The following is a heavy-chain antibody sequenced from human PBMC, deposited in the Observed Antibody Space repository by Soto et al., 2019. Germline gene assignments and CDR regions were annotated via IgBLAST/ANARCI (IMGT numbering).Heavy chain of an antibody. CDR3: ARVAGYGDYRFDF. J-gene: IGHJ4*02. Sequence: QVQLVDSGGGLVKPGGSLRLSCAASGFTFSDYYMSWIRQAPGKGLEWVSSISTSSGYTTYADSVKGRFTISRDNAKNSLFLQMNSLRAEDTAVYYCARVAGYGDYRFDFWGQGTLVTVSS. V-gene: IGHV3-11*06. D-gene: IGHD4-17*01. CDR1: GFTFSDYY. CDR2: ISTSSGYT.